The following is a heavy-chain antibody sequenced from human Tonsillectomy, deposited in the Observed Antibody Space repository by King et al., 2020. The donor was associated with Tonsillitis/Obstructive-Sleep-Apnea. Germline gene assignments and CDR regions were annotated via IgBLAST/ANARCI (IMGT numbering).Heavy chain of an antibody. D-gene: IGHD1-1*01. J-gene: IGHJ4*02. V-gene: IGHV3-30*01. CDR1: GFTFSSYA. CDR3: ARDESVAGVH. CDR2: ISYDGSNK. Sequence: VQLVESGGGVVQPGRSLRLSCAASGFTFSSYAMYWVRQAPGKGLEWVAVISYDGSNKYYADSVNGRFTISRANSKNPLYLQMNSLRAEDTAVYYCARDESVAGVHWGQGTLVTVSS.